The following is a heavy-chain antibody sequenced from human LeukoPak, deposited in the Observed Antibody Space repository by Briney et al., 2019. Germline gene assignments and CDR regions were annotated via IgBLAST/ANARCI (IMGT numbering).Heavy chain of an antibody. D-gene: IGHD1-1*01. CDR2: ISAYSGVT. CDR1: GYTFSSYG. J-gene: IGHJ4*02. Sequence: ASVKVSCKASGYTFSSYGISRVRQAPGQGLEWMGWISAYSGVTDYSQNLQGRVTMTTDTSTSTAYMELRSLRSDDTAVYCCASLGTTGTTGLDYWGQGTLVTVSS. CDR3: ASLGTTGTTGLDY. V-gene: IGHV1-18*01.